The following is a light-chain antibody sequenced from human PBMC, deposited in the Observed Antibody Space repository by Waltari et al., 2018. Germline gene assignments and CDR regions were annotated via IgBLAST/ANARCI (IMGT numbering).Light chain of an antibody. Sequence: QSALTQPASVSGSPGQSITISCTGTSSDVGSYNLLPWYQQHPGKAPKLMIYEGSKRPSGVSNRFSGSKSGNTASLTISGLQAEDEADYYCCSYAGSSWVFGGGTKLTVL. CDR3: CSYAGSSWV. V-gene: IGLV2-23*01. CDR1: SSDVGSYNL. J-gene: IGLJ3*02. CDR2: EGS.